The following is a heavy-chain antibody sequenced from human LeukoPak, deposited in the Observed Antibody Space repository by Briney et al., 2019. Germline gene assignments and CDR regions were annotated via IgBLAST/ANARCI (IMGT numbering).Heavy chain of an antibody. V-gene: IGHV3-30*02. J-gene: IGHJ3*02. CDR3: ASHPAGSPAFDI. Sequence: GGSLRLSCAASGFTFSSYGMHWVRQAPGKGLEWVAFIRYDGSNKYYADSVKGRFTISRDSAKNSLYLQMNSLRAEDTAVYYCASHPAGSPAFDIWGQGTMVTVSS. CDR1: GFTFSSYG. CDR2: IRYDGSNK.